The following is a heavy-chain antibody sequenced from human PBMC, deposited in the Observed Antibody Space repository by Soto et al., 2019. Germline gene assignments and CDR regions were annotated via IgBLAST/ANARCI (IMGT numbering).Heavy chain of an antibody. CDR2: ISGGSSDT. J-gene: IGHJ4*02. D-gene: IGHD1-1*01. Sequence: QVQLIESGGGLVKPGGSLRLSCAASGFTFSDYYMSWIRQTPGRGLEWLSYISGGSSDTNYADSVKDRFTISRDNAKNSLYLQMNGLRAEDTAVYYCVKGDRQPYFWGPGTQVTVSS. CDR1: GFTFSDYY. CDR3: VKGDRQPYF. V-gene: IGHV3-11*06.